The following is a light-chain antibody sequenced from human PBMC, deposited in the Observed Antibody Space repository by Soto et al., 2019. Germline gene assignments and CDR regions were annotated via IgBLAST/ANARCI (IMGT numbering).Light chain of an antibody. J-gene: IGLJ3*02. Sequence: QSVLTQPPSVSGAPGQRVTISCTGSSSNIGAGYDVHWYQQLPGTAPKLLIYGNSNRPSGVPDRFSGSKSGTSASLAITGLQAEDEADYYCQSYDSGLSGSVFGGGTK. CDR2: GNS. CDR3: QSYDSGLSGSV. V-gene: IGLV1-40*01. CDR1: SSNIGAGYD.